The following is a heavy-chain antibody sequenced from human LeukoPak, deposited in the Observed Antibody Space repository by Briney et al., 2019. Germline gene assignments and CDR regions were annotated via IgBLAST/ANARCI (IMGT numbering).Heavy chain of an antibody. CDR3: ARGATAMASNDY. V-gene: IGHV4-39*07. CDR1: GGSISSSSYY. Sequence: SETLSLTCTVSGGSISSSSYYWGWIRQPPGKGLEWIGSIYYSGSTYYNPSLKSRVTISVDTSKNQFSLKLSSVTAADTAVYYCARGATAMASNDYWGQGTLVTVSS. CDR2: IYYSGST. J-gene: IGHJ4*02. D-gene: IGHD5-18*01.